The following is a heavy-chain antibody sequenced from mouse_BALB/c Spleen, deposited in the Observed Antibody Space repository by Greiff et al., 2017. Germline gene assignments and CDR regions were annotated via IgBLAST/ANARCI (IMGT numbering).Heavy chain of an antibody. D-gene: IGHD1-1*01. CDR2: ISSGGST. CDR3: ARPYYGSRTHWYFDV. V-gene: IGHV5-6-5*01. J-gene: IGHJ1*01. Sequence: EVNLVESGGGLVKPGGSLKLSCAASGFTFSSYAMSWVRQTPEKRLEWVASISSGGSTYYPDSVKGRFTISRDNARNILYLQMSSLRSEDTAMYYCARPYYGSRTHWYFDVWGAGTTVTVSS. CDR1: GFTFSSYA.